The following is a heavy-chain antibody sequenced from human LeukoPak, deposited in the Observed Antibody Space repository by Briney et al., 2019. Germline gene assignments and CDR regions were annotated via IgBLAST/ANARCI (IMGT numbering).Heavy chain of an antibody. V-gene: IGHV3-48*01. Sequence: LRLSCAASGFTFSSYSMNWVRQAPGKGLEWVSYISSLSGTIYYADSVKGRFIISRDNAQNSLFLQMNSLRAEDTAVYYCVRDQGGAVSYWGQGTLVTVSS. CDR1: GFTFSSYS. CDR3: VRDQGGAVSY. J-gene: IGHJ4*02. D-gene: IGHD3-16*01. CDR2: ISSLSGTI.